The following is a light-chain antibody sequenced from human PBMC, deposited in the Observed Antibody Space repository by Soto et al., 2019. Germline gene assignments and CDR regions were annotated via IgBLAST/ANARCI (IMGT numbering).Light chain of an antibody. CDR1: QSVSSY. J-gene: IGKJ4*01. V-gene: IGKV3-20*01. Sequence: EIVLTQSPATLSLSPGERATLSCRASQSVSSYLAWYQQKPGQAPSLLIHGASSRASDIPDRFSGSGSGTDFTLTINRLEPEDFAVYYCQHYGTSTLTFGGGTRVEIK. CDR2: GAS. CDR3: QHYGTSTLT.